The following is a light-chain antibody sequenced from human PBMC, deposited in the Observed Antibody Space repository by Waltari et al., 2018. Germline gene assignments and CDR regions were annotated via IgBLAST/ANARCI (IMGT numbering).Light chain of an antibody. V-gene: IGLV2-8*01. CDR2: EVT. CDR1: SNYAGGYNF. Sequence: QSALTQPPSASGSPGQSVTISCTGTSNYAGGYNFVSWYQQHPGKAPKLMIFEVTKRPSGVPDRFAGSKSGNTASLTVSGLQAEDEADYYCTSYAGSNKAVFGGGTKLTVL. J-gene: IGLJ2*01. CDR3: TSYAGSNKAV.